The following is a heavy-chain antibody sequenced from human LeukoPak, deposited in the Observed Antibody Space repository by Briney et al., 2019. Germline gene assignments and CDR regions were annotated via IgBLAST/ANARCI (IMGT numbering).Heavy chain of an antibody. V-gene: IGHV3-21*01. CDR3: AREAGGNSGYDWVL. D-gene: IGHD5-12*01. Sequence: PGGSLRLSCAASGFTFSSYSMNWVRQAPGKGLEWVSSISSGSSYIYYADSVKGRLTISRDNAKNSLYLQMNSLRAEDTAVYYCAREAGGNSGYDWVLWGQGTLVTVSS. J-gene: IGHJ4*02. CDR1: GFTFSSYS. CDR2: ISSGSSYI.